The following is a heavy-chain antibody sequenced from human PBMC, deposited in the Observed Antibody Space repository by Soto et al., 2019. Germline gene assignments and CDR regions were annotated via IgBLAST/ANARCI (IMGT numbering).Heavy chain of an antibody. V-gene: IGHV1-18*04. J-gene: IGHJ5*02. D-gene: IGHD2-2*01. Sequence: ASVKVSCKASGYTFSSYGISWVRQAPGQGLEWMGWISSYNGNTNYAQNVQDRVTLTTDTSTSTTYMELGSLRSDDTAVYYCARGPRYCSTTTCFSGVTWFDPWGQGTLVTVSS. CDR3: ARGPRYCSTTTCFSGVTWFDP. CDR2: ISSYNGNT. CDR1: GYTFSSYG.